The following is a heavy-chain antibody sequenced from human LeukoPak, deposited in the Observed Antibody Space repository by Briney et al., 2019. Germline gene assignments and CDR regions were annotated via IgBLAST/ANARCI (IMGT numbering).Heavy chain of an antibody. CDR1: GFTFSSYA. J-gene: IGHJ4*02. CDR2: ISYDGSNK. Sequence: GGSLRLSCAASGFTFSSYAMHWVRQAPGKGLEWVAVISYDGSNKYYADSVKGRFTISRDNSKNTLYLQMNSLRSEDTAVYCCARVSLVRGVIPFDYWGQGTLVTVSS. CDR3: ARVSLVRGVIPFDY. V-gene: IGHV3-30-3*01. D-gene: IGHD3-10*01.